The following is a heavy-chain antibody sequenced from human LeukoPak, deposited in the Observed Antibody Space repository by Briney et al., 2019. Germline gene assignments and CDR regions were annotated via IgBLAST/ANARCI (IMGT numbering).Heavy chain of an antibody. CDR3: ARVEYSSNRGDY. Sequence: SETLSLTCTVSGGSISSSSYYWGWIRQPPGKGLEWIGSIYYSGSTYYNPSLKSRVTISVDTSKNQFSLKLSSVTAADTAVYYCARVEYSSNRGDYWGQGTLVTASS. CDR1: GGSISSSSYY. CDR2: IYYSGST. V-gene: IGHV4-39*07. D-gene: IGHD6-6*01. J-gene: IGHJ4*02.